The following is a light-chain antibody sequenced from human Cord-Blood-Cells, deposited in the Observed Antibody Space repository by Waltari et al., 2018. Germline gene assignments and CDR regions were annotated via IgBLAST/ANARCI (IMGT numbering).Light chain of an antibody. CDR2: EVS. J-gene: IGLJ1*01. V-gene: IGLV2-8*01. Sequence: QSALTQPPSASGSPGQSVTISCTGTRSDVGRYNYVSWYQQHPGKAPKIMIYEVSKRPSGVPDRFSGSKSGNTASLTVSGLQAEDEADYYCSSYAGSNNVFGTGTKVTVL. CDR3: SSYAGSNNV. CDR1: RSDVGRYNY.